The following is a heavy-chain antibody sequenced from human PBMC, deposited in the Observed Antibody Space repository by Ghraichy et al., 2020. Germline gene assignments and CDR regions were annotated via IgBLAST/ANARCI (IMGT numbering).Heavy chain of an antibody. CDR2: ISYDGSNK. V-gene: IGHV3-30*18. Sequence: GESLNISCAASGFTFSSYGMHWVRQAPGKGLEWVAVISYDGSNKYYADSVKGRFTISRDNSKNTLYLQMNSLRAEDTAVYYCAKERGYCGGDCYTQRPSYGMDVWGQGTTVTVSS. D-gene: IGHD2-21*02. CDR3: AKERGYCGGDCYTQRPSYGMDV. J-gene: IGHJ6*02. CDR1: GFTFSSYG.